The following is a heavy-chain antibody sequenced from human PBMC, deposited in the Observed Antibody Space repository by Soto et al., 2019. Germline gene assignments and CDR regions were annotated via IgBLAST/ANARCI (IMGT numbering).Heavy chain of an antibody. J-gene: IGHJ4*02. Sequence: SETLSLTCAVSGGSISSGGYSWSWIRQPPGKGLEWIGYIYHSGSTYYNPSLKSRVTISVDRSKNQFSLKLSSVTAADTAVYYCAREGRGKKAGYNGLVSLGYWGQGTLVTVSS. D-gene: IGHD2-2*02. CDR3: AREGRGKKAGYNGLVSLGY. CDR2: IYHSGST. CDR1: GGSISSGGYS. V-gene: IGHV4-30-2*01.